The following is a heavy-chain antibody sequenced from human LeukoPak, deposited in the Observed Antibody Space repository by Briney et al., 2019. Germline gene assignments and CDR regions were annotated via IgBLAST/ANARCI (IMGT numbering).Heavy chain of an antibody. V-gene: IGHV4-34*01. CDR2: INHSGST. J-gene: IGHJ4*02. CDR1: GGSFSGYY. Sequence: SETLSLTCAVYGGSFSGYYWSWIRQPPGKGLEWIGEINHSGSTNYNPSLKSRVTISVDTSKNQFSLKLSSVTAADTAVYYCAKDPKLYYYDSSGWDYFDYWGQGTLVTVSS. D-gene: IGHD3-22*01. CDR3: AKDPKLYYYDSSGWDYFDY.